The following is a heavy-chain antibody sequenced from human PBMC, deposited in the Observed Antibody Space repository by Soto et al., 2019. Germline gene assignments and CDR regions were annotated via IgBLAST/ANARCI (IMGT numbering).Heavy chain of an antibody. D-gene: IGHD6-13*01. CDR3: AKEHAAAAAGMDV. J-gene: IGHJ6*02. CDR1: AFTFSSYA. Sequence: GGSLRLSCAASAFTFSSYAMAWVRQAPGKGLEWVSSIAGSGGDISYADSVKGRFTISRDNSKNTLYLQMNSLRAEDTAVYYCAKEHAAAAAGMDVWGQGTTVTVSS. CDR2: IAGSGGDI. V-gene: IGHV3-23*01.